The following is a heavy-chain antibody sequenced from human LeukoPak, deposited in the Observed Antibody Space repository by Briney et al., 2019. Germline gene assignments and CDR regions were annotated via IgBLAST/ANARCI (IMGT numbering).Heavy chain of an antibody. D-gene: IGHD3-22*01. J-gene: IGHJ4*02. V-gene: IGHV1-69*04. CDR3: ASVGEYYYDSSGYQGY. CDR1: GGTFSSYA. Sequence: GASVKVSCKASGGTFSSYAISWVRQAPGQGLEWMGRIIPILGIANYAQKFQGRVTITADKSTSTAYMELSSLRSEDTAVYYCASVGEYYYDSSGYQGYWGQGTLVTVSS. CDR2: IIPILGIA.